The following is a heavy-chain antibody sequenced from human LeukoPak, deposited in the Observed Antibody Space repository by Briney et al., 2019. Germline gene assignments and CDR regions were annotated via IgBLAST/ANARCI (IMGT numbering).Heavy chain of an antibody. J-gene: IGHJ4*02. D-gene: IGHD5-18*01. CDR3: ARDQRGFSYSKYYFDY. CDR2: IWYDGTNK. V-gene: IGHV3-33*08. CDR1: GFTVSSNY. Sequence: GGSLRLSCAASGFTVSSNYMSWVRQAPGKGLEWVAVIWYDGTNKYYADSVKGRFTISRDNSKNTLYLQMNSLRAEDTAVYYCARDQRGFSYSKYYFDYWGQGTLVTVS.